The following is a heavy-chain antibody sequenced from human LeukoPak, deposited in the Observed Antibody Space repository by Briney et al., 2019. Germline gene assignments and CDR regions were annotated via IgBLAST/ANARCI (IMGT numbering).Heavy chain of an antibody. CDR1: GFTFGRSA. J-gene: IGHJ4*02. Sequence: PGGSLRLSCEASGFTFGRSAMTWVRQTPGKGLEWFSSISSSGNTYYADSVKGRFTISRDNSKNLVNLQMNSLRAEDTAIYYCVKGRMSEDGLDFWGQGSLVNVSS. CDR2: ISSSGNT. V-gene: IGHV3-23*01. CDR3: VKGRMSEDGLDF. D-gene: IGHD5-24*01.